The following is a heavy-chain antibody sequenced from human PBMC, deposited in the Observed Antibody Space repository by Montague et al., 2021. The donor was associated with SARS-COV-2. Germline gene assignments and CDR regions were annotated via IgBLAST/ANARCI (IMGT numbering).Heavy chain of an antibody. D-gene: IGHD3-3*01. CDR1: GGSFSDYH. J-gene: IGHJ3*02. Sequence: SETLSLTCAVYGGSFSDYHWTWIRQAPGKGLEWIGEVDHRGSSSYNPSLQSRLTISVDRSKNQFSLRLTSVTAADTAVYYCARGQVTVFGVLIMLPAAGPLDSWGLGTKVTVSS. V-gene: IGHV4-34*01. CDR3: ARGQVTVFGVLIMLPAAGPLDS. CDR2: VDHRGSS.